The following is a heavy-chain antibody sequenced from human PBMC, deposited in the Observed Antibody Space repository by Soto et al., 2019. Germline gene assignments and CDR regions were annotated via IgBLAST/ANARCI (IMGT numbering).Heavy chain of an antibody. D-gene: IGHD2-15*01. J-gene: IGHJ6*02. CDR1: GGTFSNYA. Sequence: QVQLVQSGAEVTKPGSSVKVSCKASGGTFSNYAISWVRQAPGQGLEWMGGIVPIFGTTNYAQKFQGRVTIIADDSTTTAYLELSRLRSEETAMYYCARVDAVDCIYNYHGLDVWVQGPEVRVSS. CDR3: ARVDAVDCIYNYHGLDV. CDR2: IVPIFGTT. V-gene: IGHV1-69*12.